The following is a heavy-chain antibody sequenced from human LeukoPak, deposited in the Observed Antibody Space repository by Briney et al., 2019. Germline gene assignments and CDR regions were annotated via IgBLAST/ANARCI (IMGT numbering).Heavy chain of an antibody. J-gene: IGHJ4*02. V-gene: IGHV3-23*01. CDR2: ISGSGGST. CDR1: GFTFSSYW. CDR3: AKDRVVRGVIITPYFDY. Sequence: GGSLRLSCAASGFTFSSYWMHWVRQAPGKGLEWVSAISGSGGSTYYADSVKGRFTISRDNSKNTLYLQMNSLRAEDTAVYYCAKDRVVRGVIITPYFDYWGQGTLVTVSS. D-gene: IGHD3-10*01.